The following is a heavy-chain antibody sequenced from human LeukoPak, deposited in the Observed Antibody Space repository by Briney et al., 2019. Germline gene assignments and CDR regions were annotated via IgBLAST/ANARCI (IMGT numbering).Heavy chain of an antibody. D-gene: IGHD4-17*01. J-gene: IGHJ4*02. V-gene: IGHV4-34*01. CDR3: ARRRDDYGDYYDY. CDR2: INHSGST. Sequence: PSETLSLTCAVYGESFSGYYWNWIRQPPGKGLEWIGEINHSGSTNYNPSLKSRVTISVDTSKNQFSLKLSSVTAADTAVYYCARRRDDYGDYYDYWGQGTLVTVSS. CDR1: GESFSGYY.